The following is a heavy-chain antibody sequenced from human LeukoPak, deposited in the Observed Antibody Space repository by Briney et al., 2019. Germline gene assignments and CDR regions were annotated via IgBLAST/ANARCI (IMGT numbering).Heavy chain of an antibody. J-gene: IGHJ3*02. D-gene: IGHD3-3*01. CDR1: GFTFSGYA. V-gene: IGHV3-23*01. CDR3: AKTSGWRLSDAFDI. Sequence: SGGSLRLSCAASGFTFSGYAMSWVRQAPGKGLEWVSAISGSGGSTYYADSVKGRVTISRDNSKNPLYLQMNSLRAEDTAVYCCAKTSGWRLSDAFDIWGQGTMVTVSS. CDR2: ISGSGGST.